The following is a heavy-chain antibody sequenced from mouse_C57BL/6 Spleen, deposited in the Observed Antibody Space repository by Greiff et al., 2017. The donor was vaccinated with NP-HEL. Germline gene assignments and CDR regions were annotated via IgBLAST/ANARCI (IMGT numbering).Heavy chain of an antibody. CDR1: GYTFTSYW. V-gene: IGHV1-59*01. CDR2: IDPSDSYT. CDR3: AITTVVDYAMDD. D-gene: IGHD1-1*01. J-gene: IGHJ4*01. Sequence: VQLQQPGAELVRPGTSVKLSCKASGYTFTSYWMHWVKQRPGQGLEWIGVIDPSDSYTNYNQKFKGKATLTVDTSSSTAYMQLSSLTSEDSAVYYCAITTVVDYAMDDWGQGTSVTVSS.